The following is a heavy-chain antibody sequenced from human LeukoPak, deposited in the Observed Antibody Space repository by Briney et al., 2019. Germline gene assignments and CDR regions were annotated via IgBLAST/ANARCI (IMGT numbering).Heavy chain of an antibody. J-gene: IGHJ4*02. D-gene: IGHD6-13*01. CDR1: GFTFSSYA. CDR2: ISNNGGST. V-gene: IGHV3-64D*06. CDR3: VKDSSSWYGGEYFDY. Sequence: GGSLRLSCSAPGFTFSSYAMHWVRQAPGKGLEYVSSISNNGGSTYYADSVKGRFTISRDNSKNTLLLQMSSLRAEDTAVYYRVKDSSSWYGGEYFDYWGQGTLVTVSS.